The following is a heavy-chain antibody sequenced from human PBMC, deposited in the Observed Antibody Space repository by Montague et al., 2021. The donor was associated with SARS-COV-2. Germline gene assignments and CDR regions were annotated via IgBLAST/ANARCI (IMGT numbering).Heavy chain of an antibody. CDR1: GGSFSGYY. CDR3: ARGRTVTTFYYYYGMDF. CDR2: INHSGST. Sequence: SETLSLTCAVYGGSFSGYYWSWIRQPPGKGLEWIGEINHSGSTNYNPSLKSRVTISVDTSKNQFSLKLSSVTAADTAVYYCARGRTVTTFYYYYGMDFWGQGTTVTVSS. V-gene: IGHV4-34*01. J-gene: IGHJ6*02. D-gene: IGHD4-17*01.